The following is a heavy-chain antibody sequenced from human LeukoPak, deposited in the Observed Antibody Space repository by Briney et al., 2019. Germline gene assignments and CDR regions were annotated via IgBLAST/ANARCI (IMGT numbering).Heavy chain of an antibody. CDR1: GGSISSSSYY. D-gene: IGHD2-2*01. Sequence: SGTLSLTCTVSGGSISSSSYYWGWIRQPPGKGLEWIGSIYYNGSTYYNPSLKSRVTISVDTSKNQFSLKLSSVTAADTAVYYCARGIVVVPAAKQIRGVNWFDPWGQRTLVTVSS. J-gene: IGHJ5*02. CDR3: ARGIVVVPAAKQIRGVNWFDP. CDR2: IYYNGST. V-gene: IGHV4-39*07.